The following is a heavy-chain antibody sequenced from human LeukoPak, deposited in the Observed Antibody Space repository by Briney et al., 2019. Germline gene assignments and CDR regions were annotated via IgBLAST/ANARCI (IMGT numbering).Heavy chain of an antibody. V-gene: IGHV3-30*18. CDR1: GFTFSSYG. J-gene: IGHJ4*02. D-gene: IGHD6-19*01. CDR2: ISYDGSNK. CDR3: AKATAQGYSIGWYSLDY. Sequence: PGGSLRLSCAASGFTFSSYGMHWVRQAPGKGLEWVAVISYDGSNKYYADSVKGRFTISRDNSKNTLYLQMSSLRAEDTAVYYCAKATAQGYSIGWYSLDYWGQGTLVTVSS.